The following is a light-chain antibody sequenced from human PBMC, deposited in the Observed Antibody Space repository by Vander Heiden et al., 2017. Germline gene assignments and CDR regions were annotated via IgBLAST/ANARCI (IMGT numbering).Light chain of an antibody. CDR3: HVWDSSTEV. Sequence: SYELTQQLSVSVALGQTARITCGGNNIVIKNVHWYQQKPGQAPVLVIYRDSIRPSGIPERFSGSNSGNTATLTIVGAQAGDEADYYCHVWDSSTEVFGGGTKLTVL. CDR1: NIVIKN. CDR2: RDS. V-gene: IGLV3-9*01. J-gene: IGLJ3*02.